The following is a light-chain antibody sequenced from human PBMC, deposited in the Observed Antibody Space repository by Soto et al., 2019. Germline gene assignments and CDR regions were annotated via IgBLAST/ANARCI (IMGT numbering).Light chain of an antibody. CDR3: AAWDDSLNVYV. CDR2: SND. V-gene: IGLV1-44*01. Sequence: SVLTQPPSASGPPGQRVTISCSGSVSNIGSNTVNWYQHLPGTAPRFLIYSNDQRPSGVPDRVSGSKSGTSASLAISGLQSDDEADYYCAAWDDSLNVYVFGTGTKLTVL. CDR1: VSNIGSNT. J-gene: IGLJ1*01.